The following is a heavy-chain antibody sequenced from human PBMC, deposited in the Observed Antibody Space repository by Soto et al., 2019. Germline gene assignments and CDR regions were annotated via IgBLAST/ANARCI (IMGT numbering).Heavy chain of an antibody. Sequence: ASVKVSCKASGYTFTGYYMHWVRQAPGQGLEWMGWINPNSGGTNYAQKFQGWVTMTRDTSISTAYMELSRLRSDDTAVYYFARAVRGVIHLSRYYYYGMDVWGQGTTVTVSS. D-gene: IGHD3-10*01. CDR2: INPNSGGT. V-gene: IGHV1-2*04. CDR3: ARAVRGVIHLSRYYYYGMDV. J-gene: IGHJ6*02. CDR1: GYTFTGYY.